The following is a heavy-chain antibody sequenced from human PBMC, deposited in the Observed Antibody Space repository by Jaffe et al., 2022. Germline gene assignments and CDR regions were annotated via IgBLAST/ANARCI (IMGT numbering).Heavy chain of an antibody. J-gene: IGHJ5*02. V-gene: IGHV1-69*05. CDR2: IIPIFGTA. D-gene: IGHD3-10*01. CDR1: GGTFSSYA. CDR3: AFSKRGGPGSFNWFDP. Sequence: QVQLVQSGAEVKKPGSSVKVSCKASGGTFSSYAISWVRQAPGQGLEWMGGIIPIFGTANYAQKFQGRVTITTDESTSTAYMELSSLRSEDTAVYYCAFSKRGGPGSFNWFDPWGQGTLVTVSS.